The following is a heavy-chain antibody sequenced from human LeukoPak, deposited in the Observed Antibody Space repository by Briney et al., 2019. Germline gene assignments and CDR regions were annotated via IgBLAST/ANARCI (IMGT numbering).Heavy chain of an antibody. CDR2: INHDGTEK. D-gene: IGHD2-2*01. J-gene: IGHJ4*02. V-gene: IGHV3-7*01. CDR1: GFPFSTYW. CDR3: ASVPRGYCSSTSCYEGFDY. Sequence: GESLRLSCAASGFPFSTYWMSWVRQAPGKGLEWVANINHDGTEKYYVDSVKGRFSISGDYAKNSLYLQMNSLRAEDTAVYYCASVPRGYCSSTSCYEGFDYWGQGTLVTVSS.